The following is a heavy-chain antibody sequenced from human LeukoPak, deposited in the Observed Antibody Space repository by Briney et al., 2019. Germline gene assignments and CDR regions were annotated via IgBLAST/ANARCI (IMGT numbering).Heavy chain of an antibody. J-gene: IGHJ4*02. CDR2: ISGNDGDT. CDR1: GYPFTTYG. CDR3: AKDVPDFWWGFDY. D-gene: IGHD3-3*01. V-gene: IGHV1-18*01. Sequence: VASVKVSCKASGYPFTTYGLSWVRQAPGQGLEWMGQISGNDGDTNYAQKFQGRVTMTTDTATSTAYMELTSLRSDDTAVYYGAKDVPDFWWGFDYWGQGTLVTVSP.